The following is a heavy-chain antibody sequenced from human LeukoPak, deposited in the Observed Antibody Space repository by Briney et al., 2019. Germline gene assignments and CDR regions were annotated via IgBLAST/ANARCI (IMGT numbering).Heavy chain of an antibody. D-gene: IGHD5-18*01. V-gene: IGHV5-51*01. CDR2: IYPGDSDT. CDR1: GSSFTSYW. CDR3: ARQGSGYSPTYYYYMDV. J-gene: IGHJ6*03. Sequence: GESLQISCKGSGSSFTSYWIGWVRQLPGKGLEWMGIIYPGDSDTRYSPSFQGQVTISADKSISTAYLQWSSLKASDTAMYYCARQGSGYSPTYYYYMDVWGKGTTVTISS.